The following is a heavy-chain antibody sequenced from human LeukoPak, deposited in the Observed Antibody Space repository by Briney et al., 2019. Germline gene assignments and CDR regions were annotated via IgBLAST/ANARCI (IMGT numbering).Heavy chain of an antibody. CDR1: GFTFSSYA. CDR2: ISGSGGST. J-gene: IGHJ4*02. V-gene: IGHV3-23*01. CDR3: AIASDIVVVPAALDY. D-gene: IGHD2-2*01. Sequence: GGPLRLSCAASGFTFSSYAMSWVRQAPGKELEWVSAISGSGGSTYYADSVKGRFTISRDNSKNTLYLQMNSLRAEDTAVYYCAIASDIVVVPAALDYWGQGTLVTVSS.